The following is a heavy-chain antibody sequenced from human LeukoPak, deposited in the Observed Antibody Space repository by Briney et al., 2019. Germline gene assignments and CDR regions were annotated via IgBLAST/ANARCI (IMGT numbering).Heavy chain of an antibody. D-gene: IGHD3-10*01. CDR2: ISGHNGNT. CDR1: GYTLNSYL. J-gene: IGHJ4*02. CDR3: ARIWAEFQLVSDF. V-gene: IGHV1-18*01. Sequence: ASVKVSCKASGYTLNSYLISWVRQVPGQGLEWMGLISGHNGNTDYAQKFKDRVTLTTDTSTSTACMELRSLTSDDTAVYYCARIWAEFQLVSDFWGQRTLITVSP.